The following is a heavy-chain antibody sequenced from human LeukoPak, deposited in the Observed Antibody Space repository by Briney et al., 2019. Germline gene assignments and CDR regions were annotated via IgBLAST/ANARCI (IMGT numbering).Heavy chain of an antibody. CDR1: GFTFSSYS. V-gene: IGHV3-48*01. CDR2: ISSSSSTI. CDR3: ASHNWFDP. Sequence: PGGSLRLSCAASGFTFSSYSMNWVRQAPGKGLEWVSYISSSSSTIYYADSVKGRFTISRDNAKSSLYLQMNSLRAEDTAVYYCASHNWFDPWGQGTLVTVSS. J-gene: IGHJ5*02.